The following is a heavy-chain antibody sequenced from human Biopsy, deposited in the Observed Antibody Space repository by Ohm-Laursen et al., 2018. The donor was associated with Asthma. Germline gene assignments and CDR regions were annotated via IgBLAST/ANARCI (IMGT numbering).Heavy chain of an antibody. CDR1: GFTVSNFA. CDR2: ISSGSGST. CDR3: AKVGHGNGDYVGWFDP. Sequence: SLRLSCSASGFTVSNFAMNWVRQAPGQGLEWVSVISSGSGSTYYADPVKGRFTISRDTSMNTLYLQMNSLRAEDTAVYYCAKVGHGNGDYVGWFDPWGQGTLVTVSS. J-gene: IGHJ5*02. D-gene: IGHD4-17*01. V-gene: IGHV3-23*01.